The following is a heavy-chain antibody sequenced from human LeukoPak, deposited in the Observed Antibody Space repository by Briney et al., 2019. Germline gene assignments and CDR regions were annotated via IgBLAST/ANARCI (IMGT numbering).Heavy chain of an antibody. J-gene: IGHJ5*02. D-gene: IGHD3-10*02. Sequence: GESLKISCKGSGYSFTSYWISWVRQMPGKGLEWMGRIDPRDSYTKYSPSFQGNVTISADRSITTAYLQWSSLKASDTAMYYCATHGRGHLNWFDPWGQGTPVTVSS. CDR3: ATHGRGHLNWFDP. V-gene: IGHV5-10-1*01. CDR2: IDPRDSYT. CDR1: GYSFTSYW.